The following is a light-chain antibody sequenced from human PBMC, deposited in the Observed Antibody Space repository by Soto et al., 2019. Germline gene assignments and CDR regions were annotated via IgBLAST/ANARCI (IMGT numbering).Light chain of an antibody. CDR1: SSVVGGYNY. J-gene: IGLJ1*01. V-gene: IGLV2-11*01. CDR3: CSYAGSYTYV. Sequence: QTVLTQPRSVSGCPGQSVTISCTGTSSVVGGYNYVSWYQQHPGKAPKLMIYDVSKRPSGVPDRFSGSKSGNTASLTISGLQAEDEDDYYCCSYAGSYTYVLGTGTKVTVL. CDR2: DVS.